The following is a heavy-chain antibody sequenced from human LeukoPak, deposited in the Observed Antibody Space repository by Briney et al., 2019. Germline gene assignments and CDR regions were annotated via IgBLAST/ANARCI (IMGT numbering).Heavy chain of an antibody. D-gene: IGHD3-10*01. V-gene: IGHV3-48*02. Sequence: GSLRLSCAASGFTFSNYWMHWVRQVPGKGLEWVSYISGTSSLISYADSVKGRFSISRDNAKNSLFLQMNSLRDEDTAVYYCASRRGSGNYYFDSWGQGILVTVSS. CDR3: ASRRGSGNYYFDS. CDR1: GFTFSNYW. CDR2: ISGTSSLI. J-gene: IGHJ4*02.